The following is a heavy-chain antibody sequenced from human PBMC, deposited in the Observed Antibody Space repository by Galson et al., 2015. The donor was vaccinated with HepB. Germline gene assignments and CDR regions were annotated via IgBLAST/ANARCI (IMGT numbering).Heavy chain of an antibody. Sequence: SLRLSCAASGFTFSSYSMNWVRQAPGKGLEWVSSISSSSSTIYYADSVKGRFTISRDNAKNSLYLQMNSLRAEDTAVYYCASGPYTAMVTSDYWGQGTLVTVSS. CDR2: ISSSSSTI. J-gene: IGHJ4*02. V-gene: IGHV3-48*04. CDR1: GFTFSSYS. D-gene: IGHD5-18*01. CDR3: ASGPYTAMVTSDY.